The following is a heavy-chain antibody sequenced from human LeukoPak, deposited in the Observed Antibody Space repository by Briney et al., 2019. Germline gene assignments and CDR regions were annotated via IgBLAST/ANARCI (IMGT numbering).Heavy chain of an antibody. V-gene: IGHV1-69*04. CDR2: IIPILGIA. CDR3: ARDPQGYCSGGSCYSAY. CDR1: GGTFSSYA. D-gene: IGHD2-15*01. Sequence: ASVKVSCKASGGTFSSYAISWVRQAPGQGLEWMGRIIPILGIANYAQKFQGRVTITADKSTSTAYMELSSLRSEDTAVYYCARDPQGYCSGGSCYSAYWGQGTLVTVSS. J-gene: IGHJ4*02.